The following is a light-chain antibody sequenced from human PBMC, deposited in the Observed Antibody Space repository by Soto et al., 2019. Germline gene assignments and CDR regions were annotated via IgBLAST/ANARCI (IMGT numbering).Light chain of an antibody. Sequence: SYELTQPPSVSLSPGQTARITCSGDAFPKMYAYWYQQKSGQAPVLVIYEDSKRPSGIPERFSGSSSGTTATLTISGAQVEDEADYYCYSKDSSSDRRLFGGGTKLTV. CDR3: YSKDSSSDRRL. CDR2: EDS. V-gene: IGLV3-10*01. J-gene: IGLJ2*01. CDR1: AFPKMY.